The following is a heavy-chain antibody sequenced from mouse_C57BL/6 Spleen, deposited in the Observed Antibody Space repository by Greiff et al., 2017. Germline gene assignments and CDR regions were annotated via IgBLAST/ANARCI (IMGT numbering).Heavy chain of an antibody. J-gene: IGHJ2*01. CDR1: GYSITSGYY. Sequence: EVKLEESGPGLVKPSQSLSLTCSVTGYSITSGYYWNWIRQFPGNKLEWMGYISYDGSHNYNPSLKNRISITRDTSKNQFFLKLNSVTTEDTATYYCARDRDDYYGSLAHYYFDYWGQGTTLTVSS. CDR3: ARDRDDYYGSLAHYYFDY. D-gene: IGHD1-1*01. V-gene: IGHV3-6*01. CDR2: ISYDGSH.